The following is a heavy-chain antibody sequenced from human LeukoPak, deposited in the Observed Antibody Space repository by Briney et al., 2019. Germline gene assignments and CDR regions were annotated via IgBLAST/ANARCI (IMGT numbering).Heavy chain of an antibody. Sequence: GGSLRLSCAASGFTFSSSAMSWVRQAPGKGLEWVSAISNNGGYTYYADSVQGRFTITRDNSKSTLCLQMNSLRAEDTAVYYCAKQLGYCSDGSCYFPYWGQGTLVTVSS. J-gene: IGHJ4*02. CDR1: GFTFSSSA. CDR3: AKQLGYCSDGSCYFPY. D-gene: IGHD2-15*01. CDR2: ISNNGGYT. V-gene: IGHV3-23*01.